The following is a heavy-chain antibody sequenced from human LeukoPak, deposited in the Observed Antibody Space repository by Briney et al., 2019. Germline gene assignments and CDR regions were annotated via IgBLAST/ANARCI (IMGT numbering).Heavy chain of an antibody. V-gene: IGHV1-69*04. Sequence: ASVTVSCKASGGTFSSYGIIWVRQAPGQGLEWMGRIIPILNIADYAQKFQGRVTITADTSTSTAYMELSSLRSEDTAVYYCARVAGSSYDYWGQGTLVTVSS. CDR2: IIPILNIA. J-gene: IGHJ4*02. CDR1: GGTFSSYG. CDR3: ARVAGSSYDY. D-gene: IGHD3-10*01.